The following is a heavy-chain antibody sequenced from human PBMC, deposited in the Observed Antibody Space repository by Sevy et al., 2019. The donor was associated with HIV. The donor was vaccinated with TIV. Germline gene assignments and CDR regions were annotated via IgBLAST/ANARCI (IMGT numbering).Heavy chain of an antibody. Sequence: ASVKVSCKASGYTFTSYGISWVRQAPGQGLEWMGRINPNSGGTNYAQKFQGRVTMTRDTSISTAYMELSRLRSDDTAVYYCARDLLDSSSSNWFDPWGQGTLVTVSS. V-gene: IGHV1-2*02. D-gene: IGHD6-6*01. J-gene: IGHJ5*02. CDR1: GYTFTSYG. CDR2: INPNSGGT. CDR3: ARDLLDSSSSNWFDP.